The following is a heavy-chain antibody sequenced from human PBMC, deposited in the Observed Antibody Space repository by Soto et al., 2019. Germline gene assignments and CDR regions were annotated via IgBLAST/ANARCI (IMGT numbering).Heavy chain of an antibody. CDR2: IYYLGST. D-gene: IGHD3-10*01. Sequence: PSATLSLTCSVSGGSMSEYFWSWIRQSPGKGLEWIGYIYYLGSTDYNPSLKSRVTISVDTSKRQFSLRLPSVTAADTAVYYCARDGYDGSGSPYPAYWGPGTQVTVS. CDR3: ARDGYDGSGSPYPAY. V-gene: IGHV4-59*01. CDR1: GGSMSEYF. J-gene: IGHJ4*02.